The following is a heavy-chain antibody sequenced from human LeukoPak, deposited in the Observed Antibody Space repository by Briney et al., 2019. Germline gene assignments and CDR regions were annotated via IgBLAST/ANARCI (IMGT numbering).Heavy chain of an antibody. V-gene: IGHV4-4*07. CDR3: ARADCASSNCYSTGAFDI. CDR1: GGSISSYY. CDR2: IYDSGDT. D-gene: IGHD2-2*02. Sequence: TSSETLFLTCTVSGGSISSYYWSWIRQPAGKGLEGIGRIYDSGDTNYNPSLRSRVTMSIDTSKNQFSLKLSSVTAADTAVYYCARADCASSNCYSTGAFDIWGQGTMVTVS. J-gene: IGHJ3*02.